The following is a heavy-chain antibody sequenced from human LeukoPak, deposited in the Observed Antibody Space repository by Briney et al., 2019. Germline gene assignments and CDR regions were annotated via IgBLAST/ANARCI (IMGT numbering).Heavy chain of an antibody. Sequence: GGSLRLSCAASEFSVGSNYMTWVRQAPGKGLEWVSLIYSGGSTYYADSVKGRFTISRDNSKNTLYLQMNSLRAEDTAVYYCAKDARRTFGLSSGLYRGSYYFDYWGQGTPVTVSS. J-gene: IGHJ4*02. D-gene: IGHD6-19*01. CDR2: IYSGGST. CDR3: AKDARRTFGLSSGLYRGSYYFDY. V-gene: IGHV3-66*02. CDR1: EFSVGSNY.